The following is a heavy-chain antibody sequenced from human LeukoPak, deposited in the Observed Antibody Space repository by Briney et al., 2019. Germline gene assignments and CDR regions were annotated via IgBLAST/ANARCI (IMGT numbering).Heavy chain of an antibody. D-gene: IGHD3-3*01. CDR2: IIPIFGTA. CDR3: ARNGYDFWSGYYPLDY. V-gene: IGHV1-69*13. CDR1: GYTFTGYY. J-gene: IGHJ4*02. Sequence: SVKVSCKASGYTFTGYYMHWVRQAPGQGLEWMGGIIPIFGTANYAQKFQGRVTITADESTSTAYMELSSLRSEDTAVYYCARNGYDFWSGYYPLDYWGQGTLVTVSS.